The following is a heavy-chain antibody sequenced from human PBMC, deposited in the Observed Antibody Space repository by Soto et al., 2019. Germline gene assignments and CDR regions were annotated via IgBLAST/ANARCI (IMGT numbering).Heavy chain of an antibody. CDR2: IYTSGST. J-gene: IGHJ6*02. D-gene: IGHD5-12*01. CDR1: GGSISSYY. V-gene: IGHV4-4*07. Sequence: QVQLQESGPGLVKPSETLSLTCTVSGGSISSYYWSWIRQPAGKGLEWIGRIYTSGSTNYNPSLESRVTMSVDTSKNQFSLKLSSVTAADTAVYYCARDEMATTYYYYYGMDVWGQGTTVTVSS. CDR3: ARDEMATTYYYYYGMDV.